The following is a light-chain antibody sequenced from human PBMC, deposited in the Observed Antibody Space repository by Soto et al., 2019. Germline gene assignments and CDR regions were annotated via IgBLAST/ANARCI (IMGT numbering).Light chain of an antibody. J-gene: IGLJ2*01. CDR2: EVT. CDR1: SSDVGAYKY. Sequence: QSALTQPPSASGSPGQSVTISCTGTSSDVGAYKYVSWYQQHPGKAPKLMIYEVTKRPSGVPGRFSGSKSGNTASLTVSGLLAEDEADYYCSSYAVNNNFVVFGGGTKLTVL. CDR3: SSYAVNNNFVV. V-gene: IGLV2-8*01.